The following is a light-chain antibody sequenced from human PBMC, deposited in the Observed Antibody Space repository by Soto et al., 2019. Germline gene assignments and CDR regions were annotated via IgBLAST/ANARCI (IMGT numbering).Light chain of an antibody. CDR1: QSISSW. J-gene: IGKJ5*01. V-gene: IGKV1-5*03. CDR2: KAS. Sequence: EIQMTQSPSTLSASVGDRVTITCRASQSISSWLAWYQQKPGKAPKSLIYKASSLESGVPSRFSGSGSGTEFTLTISSLQPDDFATYYCQQYLSYPITFGQGTRLEIK. CDR3: QQYLSYPIT.